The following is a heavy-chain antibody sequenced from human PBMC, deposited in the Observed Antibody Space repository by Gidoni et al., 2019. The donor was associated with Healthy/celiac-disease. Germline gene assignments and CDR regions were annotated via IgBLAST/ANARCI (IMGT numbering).Heavy chain of an antibody. CDR3: AKVGSIAAGRRGWFDP. V-gene: IGHV3-23*01. CDR2: ISGSGGST. D-gene: IGHD6-6*01. Sequence: VQLLESGGGLVQPGGSLSLPCAASGFTFSSYAMSWVRQAPGKGLEWVSAISGSGGSTYYADSVKGRFTISRDNSKNTLYLQMNSLRAEDTAVYYCAKVGSIAAGRRGWFDPWGQGTLVTVSS. J-gene: IGHJ5*02. CDR1: GFTFSSYA.